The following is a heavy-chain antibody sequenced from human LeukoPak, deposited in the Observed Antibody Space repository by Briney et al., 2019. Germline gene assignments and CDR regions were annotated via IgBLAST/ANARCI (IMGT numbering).Heavy chain of an antibody. D-gene: IGHD2-2*01. CDR3: ARDRKPGYCSSASCPPPFFDF. CDR1: GYTFTTYY. CDR2: INPNGGGT. Sequence: GASVKVSCKASGYTFTTYYMHWVRQAPGQGLEWMGLINPNGGGTSYAQGFQGRVTMTRDMSTSTVYMELISLRSEDTAVYFCARDRKPGYCSSASCPPPFFDFWGQGTPVTVSS. J-gene: IGHJ4*02. V-gene: IGHV1-46*01.